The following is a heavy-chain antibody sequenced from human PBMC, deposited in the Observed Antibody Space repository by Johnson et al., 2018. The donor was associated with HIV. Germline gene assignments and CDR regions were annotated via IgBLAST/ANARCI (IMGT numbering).Heavy chain of an antibody. CDR3: ARAYTYGAFDI. D-gene: IGHD5-18*01. Sequence: VQLVESGGGLVQPGGSLRLSCAASGFTVSSNYMNWVRQAPGKGLEWVSVIYSGGTTYPADSVKGRFIISRDNSKSTLYLQMNSLRAEDTAVYYCARAYTYGAFDIWGQGTMVTVSS. CDR1: GFTVSSNY. CDR2: IYSGGTT. J-gene: IGHJ3*02. V-gene: IGHV3-66*01.